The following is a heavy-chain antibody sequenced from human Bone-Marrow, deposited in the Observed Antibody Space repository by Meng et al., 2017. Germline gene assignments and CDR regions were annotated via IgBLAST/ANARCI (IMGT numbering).Heavy chain of an antibody. J-gene: IGHJ3*02. CDR3: ARDVGYYGSGSYYHDAFDI. CDR1: GYSISSGYY. CDR2: IYYSGST. V-gene: IGHV4-38-2*02. D-gene: IGHD3-10*01. Sequence: SETLSLTCAVSGYSISSGYYWGWIRQPPGKGLEWIGSIYYSGSTYYNPSLKSRVTISVDTSKNQFSLKLSSVTAADTAVYYCARDVGYYGSGSYYHDAFDIWGQGTMVTVSS.